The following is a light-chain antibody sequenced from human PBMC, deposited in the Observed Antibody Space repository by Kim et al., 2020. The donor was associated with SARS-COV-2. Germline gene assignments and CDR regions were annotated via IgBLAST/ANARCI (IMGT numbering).Light chain of an antibody. Sequence: SYELTQPPSVSVSPGQTASITCSGDKLGDKYACWYQQKPGQSPVLVIYQDSKRPSGIPERFSGSNSGNTATLTISGTQAMDEADYYCQAWDSSTGVFGGGTTVPV. CDR3: QAWDSSTGV. V-gene: IGLV3-1*01. CDR1: KLGDKY. J-gene: IGLJ3*02. CDR2: QDS.